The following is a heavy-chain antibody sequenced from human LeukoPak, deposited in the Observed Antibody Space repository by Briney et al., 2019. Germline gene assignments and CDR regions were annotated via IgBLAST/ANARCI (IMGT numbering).Heavy chain of an antibody. CDR2: IKHDGGEK. Sequence: PGGSLRLSCAASGFTFSSYWMSWVRQAPGKGLEWVASIKHDGGEKYYVDSMRGRFTISRDNAQNSLYLRMNSLRAEDTAVYFCARSSWYVPNYGGQGTLVT. D-gene: IGHD6-13*01. CDR1: GFTFSSYW. J-gene: IGHJ4*02. CDR3: ARSSWYVPNY. V-gene: IGHV3-7*04.